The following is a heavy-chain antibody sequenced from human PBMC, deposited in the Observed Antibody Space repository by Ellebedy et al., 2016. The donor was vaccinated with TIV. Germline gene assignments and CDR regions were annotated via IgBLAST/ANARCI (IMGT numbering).Heavy chain of an antibody. CDR1: GFTFSNYW. Sequence: GESLKISCAASGFTFSNYWMSWVRQAPGKGVEWVANINQDGSEKYYVDSVKGRFTISRDNAKNALYLQMNSLRAEDTAGFYCAREISYDILTGYYTGEEDYWGQGTLVTVSS. CDR3: AREISYDILTGYYTGEEDY. CDR2: INQDGSEK. D-gene: IGHD3-9*01. V-gene: IGHV3-7*03. J-gene: IGHJ4*02.